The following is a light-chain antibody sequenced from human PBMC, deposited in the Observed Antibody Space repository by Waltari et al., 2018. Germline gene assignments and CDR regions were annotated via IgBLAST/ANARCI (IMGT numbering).Light chain of an antibody. Sequence: QSALTQPASVSGSPGQSITISCTGTSSDIGGYNYVSWYQQVPGKAPKLIIYDFSNRPPGVSGRFSGSKSGNTASLTISGLQAEDEANYYCSSYIDSSTLELFGGGTSLTVL. CDR1: SSDIGGYNY. CDR2: DFS. CDR3: SSYIDSSTLEL. J-gene: IGLJ2*01. V-gene: IGLV2-14*03.